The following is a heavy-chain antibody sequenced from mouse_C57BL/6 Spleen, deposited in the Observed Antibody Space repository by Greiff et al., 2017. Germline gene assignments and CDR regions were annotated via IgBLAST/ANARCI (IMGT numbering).Heavy chain of an antibody. J-gene: IGHJ2*01. D-gene: IGHD1-1*01. CDR3: ARRDYYGSMDFDY. Sequence: QVQLQQSGAELVMPGASVKLSCKASGYTFTSYWMHWVKQRPGQGLEWIGEIDPSDSYTNYNQKFKGKSTLTVDKSSSTAYMQLSSLTSEDSAVYYCARRDYYGSMDFDYWGQGTTLTVSS. CDR2: IDPSDSYT. CDR1: GYTFTSYW. V-gene: IGHV1-69*01.